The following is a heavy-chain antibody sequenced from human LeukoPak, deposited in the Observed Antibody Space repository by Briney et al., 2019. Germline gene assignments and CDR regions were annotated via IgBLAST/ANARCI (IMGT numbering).Heavy chain of an antibody. CDR2: ISGSGDSA. V-gene: IGHV3-23*01. Sequence: GGSLRLSCAASGLTFSSYAMSWVRQAPGKGLEWVSGISGSGDSAVYADSVKGRFTISRDNSKNTVYLQMNSLRAEDTAVYYCARAHNWKYGSFDFWGQGTLVTVSS. J-gene: IGHJ4*02. CDR3: ARAHNWKYGSFDF. D-gene: IGHD1-7*01. CDR1: GLTFSSYA.